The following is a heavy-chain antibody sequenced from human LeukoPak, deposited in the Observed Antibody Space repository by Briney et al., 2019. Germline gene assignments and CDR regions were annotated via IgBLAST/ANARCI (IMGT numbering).Heavy chain of an antibody. V-gene: IGHV5-51*01. Sequence: GESLKISCKGSGYSFTSYWIGWVRQMPGKGLEWMGIIYPDDSDTRHSPSFQGQVTISADKSISTAYLQWSSLKASDTAMYYCARPYSGYDRGGEDYFDYWGQGTLVTVSS. CDR1: GYSFTSYW. D-gene: IGHD5-12*01. CDR3: ARPYSGYDRGGEDYFDY. CDR2: IYPDDSDT. J-gene: IGHJ4*02.